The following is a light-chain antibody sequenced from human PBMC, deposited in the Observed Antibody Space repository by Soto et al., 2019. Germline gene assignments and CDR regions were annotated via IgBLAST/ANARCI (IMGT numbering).Light chain of an antibody. Sequence: DIQMTQSLSSLSESVGARVTITCLESQGITSWLTWYQQKPGKAPKVLIYAASSFQSGVPPRFSGSGSGTDFTLTISSLQPEDFATYYCQQAKSCPHTFGGRTTVEIK. V-gene: IGKV1D-12*01. CDR2: AAS. J-gene: IGKJ4*02. CDR3: QQAKSCPHT. CDR1: QGITSW.